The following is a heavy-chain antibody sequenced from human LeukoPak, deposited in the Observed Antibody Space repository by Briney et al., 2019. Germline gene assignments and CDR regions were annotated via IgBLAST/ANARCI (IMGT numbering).Heavy chain of an antibody. CDR2: ISYDGSNK. CDR1: GFTFSSHA. V-gene: IGHV3-30-3*01. J-gene: IGHJ4*02. D-gene: IGHD6-19*01. Sequence: GGSLRLSCAAPGFTFSSHAMHLVRQAPGKGLEWVAVISYDGSNKYSADSVKGRFTISRDNSKSTLYLQMNSLRAEDTAVYYCTKDEVFSSAWYFDYWGQGTLVTVSS. CDR3: TKDEVFSSAWYFDY.